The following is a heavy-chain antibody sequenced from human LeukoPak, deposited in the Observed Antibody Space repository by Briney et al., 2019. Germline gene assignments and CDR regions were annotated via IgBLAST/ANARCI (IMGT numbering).Heavy chain of an antibody. CDR2: IYYSGST. CDR3: ARVVRDPYSNYGRVDY. D-gene: IGHD4-11*01. Sequence: SETLSLTCTVSGGSISSYYWSWIRQPPGKGLEWIGYIYYSGSTNYNPSLKSRVTISVDTSKNQFSLKLSSVTAADTAVYYCARVVRDPYSNYGRVDYWGQGTLVTVSS. J-gene: IGHJ4*02. V-gene: IGHV4-59*01. CDR1: GGSISSYY.